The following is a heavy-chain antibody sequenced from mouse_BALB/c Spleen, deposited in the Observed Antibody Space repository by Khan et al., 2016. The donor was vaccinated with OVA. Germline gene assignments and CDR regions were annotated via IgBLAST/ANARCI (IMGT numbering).Heavy chain of an antibody. Sequence: EVELVESGGDLVKPGGSLKLSCVASGFTFSTYGMSWVRQTPDKRLEWVATVSTGGGYTYYPDSVKGRFTISRDNAKYTLYLQMSSLKSVDTAMFYCARLAYYYDSEGFAYWGQGTLVTVSA. CDR3: ARLAYYYDSEGFAY. V-gene: IGHV5-6*01. CDR2: VSTGGGYT. D-gene: IGHD1-1*01. CDR1: GFTFSTYG. J-gene: IGHJ3*01.